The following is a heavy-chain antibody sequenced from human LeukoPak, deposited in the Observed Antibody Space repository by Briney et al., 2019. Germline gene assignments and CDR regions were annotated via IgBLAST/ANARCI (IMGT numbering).Heavy chain of an antibody. J-gene: IGHJ4*02. D-gene: IGHD1-26*01. CDR3: ARELSEGALDY. V-gene: IGHV3-30-3*01. Sequence: PGGSLRLSCAASGFTFSSYAMHWVRQAPGKGLEWVAVISYDGSNKYYADSVKGRFTISRDNSKNTLYLQMNSLRAEDTAVYYCARELSEGALDYWGQGTLVTVSS. CDR1: GFTFSSYA. CDR2: ISYDGSNK.